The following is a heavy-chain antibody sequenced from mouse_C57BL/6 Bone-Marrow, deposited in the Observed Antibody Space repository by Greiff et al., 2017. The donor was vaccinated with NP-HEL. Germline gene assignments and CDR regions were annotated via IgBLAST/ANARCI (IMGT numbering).Heavy chain of an antibody. D-gene: IGHD1-1*01. CDR2: ISNGGGST. J-gene: IGHJ3*01. V-gene: IGHV5-12*01. Sequence: EVKLVESGGGLVQPGGSLKLSCAASGFTFSDYYMYWVRQTPETRLEWVAYISNGGGSTYYPDTVKGRFTISRENAKNTLYLQMSRLKSEDTAMYYCARHAAYYGSSPFAYWGQGTLVTVSA. CDR3: ARHAAYYGSSPFAY. CDR1: GFTFSDYY.